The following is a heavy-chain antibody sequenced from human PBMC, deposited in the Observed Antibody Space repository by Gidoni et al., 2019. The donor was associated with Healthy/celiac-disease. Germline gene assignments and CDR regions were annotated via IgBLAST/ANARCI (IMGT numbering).Heavy chain of an antibody. CDR2: IYYSGST. D-gene: IGHD7-27*01. CDR1: GGSISSSSYY. J-gene: IGHJ4*02. Sequence: QLQLQESGPGLVKPSETLSLTCTVSGGSISSSSYYWGWIRQPPGKGLEWIGSIYYSGSTYYNPSLKSRVTISVDTSKNQFSLKLSSVTAADTAVYYCARTGDLGSYFDYWGQGTLVTVSS. CDR3: ARTGDLGSYFDY. V-gene: IGHV4-39*01.